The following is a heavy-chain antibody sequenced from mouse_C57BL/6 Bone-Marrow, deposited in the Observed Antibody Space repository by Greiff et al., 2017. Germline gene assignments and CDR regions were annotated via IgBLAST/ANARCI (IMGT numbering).Heavy chain of an antibody. J-gene: IGHJ3*01. V-gene: IGHV3-6*01. Sequence: ESGPGLVKPSQSLSLTCSVTGYSITSGYYWNWIRQFPGNKLEWMGYISYDGSNNYNPSLKNRISITRDTSKNQFFLKLNSVTTEDTATYYCARDYTPFAYWGKGTLVTVSA. CDR3: ARDYTPFAY. CDR2: ISYDGSN. D-gene: IGHD2-12*01. CDR1: GYSITSGYY.